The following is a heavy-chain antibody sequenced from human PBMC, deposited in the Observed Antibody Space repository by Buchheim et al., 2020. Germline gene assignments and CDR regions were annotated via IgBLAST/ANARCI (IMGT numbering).Heavy chain of an antibody. CDR1: GGSISSGGYY. D-gene: IGHD2-2*01. J-gene: IGHJ5*02. CDR2: IYYSGST. CDR3: ARYGKFVVVPAAKFDP. Sequence: QVQLQESGPGLVKPSQTLSLTCTVSGGSISSGGYYWSWIRQHPGKGLEWIGYIYYSGSTYYNPSLKSRVNISVDTSKNQFSLKLSCVTAADTAVYYCARYGKFVVVPAAKFDPWGQGTL. V-gene: IGHV4-31*03.